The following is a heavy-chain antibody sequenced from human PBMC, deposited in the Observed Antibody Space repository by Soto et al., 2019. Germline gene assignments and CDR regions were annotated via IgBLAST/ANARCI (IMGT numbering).Heavy chain of an antibody. CDR1: GFTSSSYA. Sequence: GGSLRLSCAASGFTSSSYAMSWVRQAPGKGLEWVSGISGSGGSTHYADSVKGRFTISRDNSKSTLYLQMNSLRVEDTAVYYCAKALSGSYYDLDYWGQGTQVTVSS. CDR2: ISGSGGST. J-gene: IGHJ4*02. D-gene: IGHD1-26*01. V-gene: IGHV3-23*01. CDR3: AKALSGSYYDLDY.